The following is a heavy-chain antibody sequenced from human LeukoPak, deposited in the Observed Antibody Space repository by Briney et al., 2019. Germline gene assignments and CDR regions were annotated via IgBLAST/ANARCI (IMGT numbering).Heavy chain of an antibody. D-gene: IGHD2-15*01. V-gene: IGHV3-23*01. CDR3: ARDRGDIVVVVAANTPTYYYYYYMDV. CDR1: GFTFSSYG. J-gene: IGHJ6*03. Sequence: PGGSLRLSCAASGFTFSSYGMSWVRQAPGKGLEWVSGFSGSGGSTYYADSVKGRFTISRDNAKDTLYLQMNSLRAEDTAVYYCARDRGDIVVVVAANTPTYYYYYYMDVWGKGTTVTVSS. CDR2: FSGSGGST.